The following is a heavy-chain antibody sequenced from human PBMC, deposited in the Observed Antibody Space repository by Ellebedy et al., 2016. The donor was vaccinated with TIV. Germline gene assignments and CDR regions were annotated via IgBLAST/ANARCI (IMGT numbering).Heavy chain of an antibody. Sequence: AASVQVSCKASAYTFRQYYVHWVRQAPGQGREWMGVLNPTDGRTGYAQKLQGRVTMTRDTPTWTVYMELSSLRSEDTAVYYCASDYDVVMVGGIDPWGQGTLVTVST. J-gene: IGHJ5*02. CDR3: ASDYDVVMVGGIDP. V-gene: IGHV1-46*01. CDR1: AYTFRQYY. CDR2: LNPTDGRT. D-gene: IGHD2-15*01.